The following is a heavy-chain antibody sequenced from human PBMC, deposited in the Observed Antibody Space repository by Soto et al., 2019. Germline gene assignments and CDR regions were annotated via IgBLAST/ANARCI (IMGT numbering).Heavy chain of an antibody. V-gene: IGHV4-59*01. CDR1: GGSISSYY. J-gene: IGHJ5*02. Sequence: PSETLSLTCTVSGGSISSYYWSWIRQPPGKGLEWIGYIYYSGSTNYNPSLKSRLTISVDTSKNEFSMKLSSVTAADTVVYCCARDRSGNGYNWLDPWGQGTLVTVSS. CDR2: IYYSGST. CDR3: ARDRSGNGYNWLDP. D-gene: IGHD3-10*01.